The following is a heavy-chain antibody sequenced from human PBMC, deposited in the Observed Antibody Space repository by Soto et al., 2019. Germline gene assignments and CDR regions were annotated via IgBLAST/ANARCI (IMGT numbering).Heavy chain of an antibody. CDR1: GFTFSSYG. D-gene: IGHD5-18*01. CDR2: IWYDGSNK. V-gene: IGHV3-33*08. CDR3: AREKDSTMGKSFDS. Sequence: GGSLRLSCAASGFTFSSYGMHWVRQAPGKGLEWVAVIWYDGSNKYYAYSVRGRFTISRDNSKKTRYLQINSLRAEDTALDYWAREKDSTMGKSFDSWGQGTLVTVS. J-gene: IGHJ4*02.